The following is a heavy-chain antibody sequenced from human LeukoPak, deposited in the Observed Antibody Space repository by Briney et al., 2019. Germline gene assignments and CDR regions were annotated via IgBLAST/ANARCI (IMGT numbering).Heavy chain of an antibody. Sequence: KPSETLSLTCAVYGGSFSGYSWNWIRQPPVKGLEWIGEINHSGGTNYNPSLKSRVTISVDTSKNQFSLRLSSVTAADTALYYCARHRSMETYYDSWSHWGQGTLVTVSS. D-gene: IGHD3-3*01. CDR2: INHSGGT. J-gene: IGHJ4*02. CDR3: ARHRSMETYYDSWSH. V-gene: IGHV4-34*01. CDR1: GGSFSGYS.